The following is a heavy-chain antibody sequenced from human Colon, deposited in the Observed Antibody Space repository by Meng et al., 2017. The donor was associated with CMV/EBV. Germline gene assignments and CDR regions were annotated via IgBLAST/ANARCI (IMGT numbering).Heavy chain of an antibody. J-gene: IGHJ4*02. CDR2: INHSGTT. CDR3: ARGWVRDRSSLHFDY. D-gene: IGHD6-6*01. CDR1: GGSFTNYY. Sequence: QGHLQQGGAGLLKPSETLSPTCALYGGSFTNYYWSWIRQPPGKGLEWIAEINHSGTTYYNPSLKSRVTLSLDSSTNQFSLKLSSVTAADAAIYYCARGWVRDRSSLHFDYWGQGTLVTVSS. V-gene: IGHV4-34*01.